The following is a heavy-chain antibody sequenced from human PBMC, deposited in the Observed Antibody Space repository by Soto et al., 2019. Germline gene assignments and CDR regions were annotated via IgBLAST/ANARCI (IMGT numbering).Heavy chain of an antibody. D-gene: IGHD6-6*01. CDR1: GFTFSSYA. CDR3: VKHSSSHRFDP. V-gene: IGHV3-64D*06. Sequence: GGSLTLSCSASGFTFSSYAIYWVRQAPGKGLEYVSAISSNGGSTYYADSVKGRFTISRDNSKNTLYLQMSSLRAEDTAVYYCVKHSSSHRFDPWGQGTLVTVS. J-gene: IGHJ5*02. CDR2: ISSNGGST.